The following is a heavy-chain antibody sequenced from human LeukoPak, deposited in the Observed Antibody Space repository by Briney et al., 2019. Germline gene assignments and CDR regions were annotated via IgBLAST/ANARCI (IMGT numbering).Heavy chain of an antibody. D-gene: IGHD6-19*01. J-gene: IGHJ4*02. CDR1: GGTFSSYA. Sequence: ASVKVSCKASGGTFSSYAVSWVRQAPGQGLEWMGWISAYNGNTNYAQKLQGRVTMTTDTSTSTAYMELRSLRSDDTAVYYCAREYSSGWYVYYVDYWGQGTLVTVSS. CDR3: AREYSSGWYVYYVDY. CDR2: ISAYNGNT. V-gene: IGHV1-18*01.